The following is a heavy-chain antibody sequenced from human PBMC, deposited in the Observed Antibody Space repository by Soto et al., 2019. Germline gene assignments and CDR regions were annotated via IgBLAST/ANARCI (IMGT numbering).Heavy chain of an antibody. CDR3: ARHGLFYYPYCFDS. V-gene: IGHV4-59*08. CDR1: GGSISSYY. D-gene: IGHD3-10*01. J-gene: IGHJ4*02. CDR2: LSHTGTT. Sequence: PSETLSLTCTVSGGSISSYYWSWIRQPPGKSLEWIGFLSHTGTTTYSPPLNSRVNISSDASKSQLSLILTSVTAADTAVYYCARHGLFYYPYCFDSWGQGALVTVSS.